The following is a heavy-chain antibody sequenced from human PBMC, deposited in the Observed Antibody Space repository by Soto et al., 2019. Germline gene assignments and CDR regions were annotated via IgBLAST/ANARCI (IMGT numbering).Heavy chain of an antibody. V-gene: IGHV3-30-3*01. CDR3: AREGYCSSTSCYEDYYYGMDV. CDR1: GFTFSSYA. D-gene: IGHD2-2*01. Sequence: GGSLRLSCVASGFTFSSYAMHWVRQAPGKGLEWVAVISYDGSNKYYADSVKGRFTISRDISKNTLYLQMNSLRAEDTAVYYCAREGYCSSTSCYEDYYYGMDVWGQGTTVTVSS. J-gene: IGHJ6*02. CDR2: ISYDGSNK.